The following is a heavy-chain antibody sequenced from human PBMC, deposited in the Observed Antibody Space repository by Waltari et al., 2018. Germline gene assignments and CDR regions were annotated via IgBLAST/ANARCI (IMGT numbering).Heavy chain of an antibody. CDR2: SYPGDSDT. D-gene: IGHD3-16*02. CDR3: ARQARGGVIIAPFDQ. J-gene: IGHJ4*02. CDR1: VHNFTTSW. V-gene: IGHV5-51*01. Sequence: AQLAQSAAEVKKPGDSLKIPCTGYVHNFTTSWIGRVRRRPGKGLEWMGISYPGDSDTKYGPSFRGQVTISVDKSISTAYLQWSSLKASDSATYYCARQARGGVIIAPFDQWGQGTLVTVSS.